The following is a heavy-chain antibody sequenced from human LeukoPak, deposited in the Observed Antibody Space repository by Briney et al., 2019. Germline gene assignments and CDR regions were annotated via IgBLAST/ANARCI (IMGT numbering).Heavy chain of an antibody. J-gene: IGHJ6*03. Sequence: TSETLSLTCTVSGGSISSSSYYWGWIRQPPGKGLEWIGSIYYSGSTYYNPSLKSRVTISVDTSKNQFSLKLSSVTAADTAVYYCARHESFCSGGSCYKTYYYYYYMDVWGKGTTVTISS. CDR1: GGSISSSSYY. CDR2: IYYSGST. CDR3: ARHESFCSGGSCYKTYYYYYYMDV. V-gene: IGHV4-39*01. D-gene: IGHD2-15*01.